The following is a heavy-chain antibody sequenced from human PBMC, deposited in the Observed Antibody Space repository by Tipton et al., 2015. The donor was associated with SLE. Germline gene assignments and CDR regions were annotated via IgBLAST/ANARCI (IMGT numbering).Heavy chain of an antibody. CDR1: GGSINGYF. V-gene: IGHV4-4*07. CDR3: ARDGSAWYEDNYFDY. Sequence: TLSLTCTVSGGSINGYFWSWIRQSAGKGREWIGRIYSSGTTNYNPSLKSRVTMSVDTSKNQFSLKLHSVTVADTAVYFCARDGSAWYEDNYFDYWGQGIPVTVSS. CDR2: IYSSGTT. D-gene: IGHD6-19*01. J-gene: IGHJ4*02.